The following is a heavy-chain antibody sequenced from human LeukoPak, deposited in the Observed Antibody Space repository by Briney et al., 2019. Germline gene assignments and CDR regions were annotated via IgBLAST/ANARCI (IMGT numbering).Heavy chain of an antibody. J-gene: IGHJ4*02. D-gene: IGHD2-2*01. CDR1: GFTFSSYS. Sequence: PGGSLRLSCAASGFTFSSYSMNWVRQAPGKGLEWVSSISSSSSYIYYADSVKGRFTISRDNAKNSPYLQMNSLRAEDTAVYYCAREPQYCSSTSCRNHFDYWGQGTLVTVSS. V-gene: IGHV3-21*01. CDR2: ISSSSSYI. CDR3: AREPQYCSSTSCRNHFDY.